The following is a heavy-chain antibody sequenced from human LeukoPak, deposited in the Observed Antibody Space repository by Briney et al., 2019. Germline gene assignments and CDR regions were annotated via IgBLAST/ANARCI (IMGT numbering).Heavy chain of an antibody. J-gene: IGHJ4*02. V-gene: IGHV3-30-3*01. D-gene: IGHD3-10*01. CDR2: ISYDGSNE. CDR3: ARRSASGEHYFDY. CDR1: GFTFSSFA. Sequence: GGSLRLSCAASGFTFSSFAMPWVRQTPGKGLEWVGLISYDGSNEYYAESLKGRFTISRDNSKNTVFLQMNSLRTEDTAVYYCARRSASGEHYFDYWGQGTLVTVSS.